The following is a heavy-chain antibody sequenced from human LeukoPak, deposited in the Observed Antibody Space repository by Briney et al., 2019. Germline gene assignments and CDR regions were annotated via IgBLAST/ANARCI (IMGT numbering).Heavy chain of an antibody. CDR2: INWNGGST. CDR1: GFTFDDYG. V-gene: IGHV3-20*04. D-gene: IGHD3-22*01. CDR3: ARVRDSSGYLNAFDY. J-gene: IGHJ4*02. Sequence: PGGSLRLSCAASGFTFDDYGMSWVRQAPGKGLEWVSGINWNGGSTGYADSVKGRFTISRDNAKNSLCLQMNSLRAEDTALYYCARVRDSSGYLNAFDYWGQGTLVTASS.